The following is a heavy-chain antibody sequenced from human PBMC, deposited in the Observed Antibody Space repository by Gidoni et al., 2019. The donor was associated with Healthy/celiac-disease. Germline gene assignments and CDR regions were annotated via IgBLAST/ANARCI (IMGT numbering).Heavy chain of an antibody. Sequence: QVQLVESGGGVVQPGRSLRLSCAASGVTFSSYAMHWVRQAPGKGLEWVAVISYDGINKYYADSVKGRFTISRDNSKNTLYLQMNSLRAEDTAVYYCARIRRADSSGYYGRPDAFDIWGQGTMVTVSS. J-gene: IGHJ3*02. CDR2: ISYDGINK. CDR1: GVTFSSYA. D-gene: IGHD3-22*01. CDR3: ARIRRADSSGYYGRPDAFDI. V-gene: IGHV3-30-3*01.